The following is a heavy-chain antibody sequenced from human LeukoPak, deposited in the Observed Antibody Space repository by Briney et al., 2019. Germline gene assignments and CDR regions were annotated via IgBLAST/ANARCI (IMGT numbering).Heavy chain of an antibody. V-gene: IGHV4-34*01. CDR2: INHSGST. D-gene: IGHD6-13*01. Sequence: PSETLSLTCAVYGGSFSGYYWSWIRQPPGKGLEWIGEINHSGSTNHNPSLKSRVTISVDTSKNQFSLKLSSVTAADTAVYYCARGRSSWYYYYGMDVWGQGTTVTVSS. J-gene: IGHJ6*02. CDR3: ARGRSSWYYYYGMDV. CDR1: GGSFSGYY.